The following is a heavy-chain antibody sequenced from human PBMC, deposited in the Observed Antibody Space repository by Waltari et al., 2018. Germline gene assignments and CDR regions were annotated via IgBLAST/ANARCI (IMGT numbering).Heavy chain of an antibody. CDR3: AKEDSTIVSIDY. D-gene: IGHD3-22*01. V-gene: IGHV3-23*04. Sequence: EVQLVESGGGLVQPGGSLRLSCAASGFTFSTYVLSWVRQAPGKGLGWVSSITGSGGGTYYEDSVKGRLTISRDNSKNTLFLQMNSLRAEDTAVYYCAKEDSTIVSIDYWGQGTLVTVSS. CDR2: ITGSGGGT. CDR1: GFTFSTYV. J-gene: IGHJ4*02.